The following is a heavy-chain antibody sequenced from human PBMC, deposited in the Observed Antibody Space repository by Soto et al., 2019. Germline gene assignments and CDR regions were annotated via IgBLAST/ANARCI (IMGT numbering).Heavy chain of an antibody. CDR2: ITATNGNT. J-gene: IGHJ4*02. CDR1: GFTFKAYA. D-gene: IGHD4-4*01. CDR3: AKDEGTWSTVFDY. V-gene: IGHV3-23*01. Sequence: QLLESGGASVQPGGSLRLSYVASGFTFKAYAMGWVRQAPGRGLEWVSSITATNGNTYYADSVRGRFTISRDNSRNSLFLQMNGLRPEDSALYYCAKDEGTWSTVFDYWGQGTRVTVPS.